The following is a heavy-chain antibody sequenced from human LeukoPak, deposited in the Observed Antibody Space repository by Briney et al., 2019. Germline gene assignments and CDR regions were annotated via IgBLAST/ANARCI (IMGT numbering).Heavy chain of an antibody. J-gene: IGHJ4*02. V-gene: IGHV1-69*04. CDR2: IIPILGIA. CDR3: ARDSAGDFWSGSDY. CDR1: GGTFSSYA. Sequence: GASVKVSCKASGGTFSSYAISWVRQAPGQGLEWMGRIIPILGIANYAQKFQGRVTITADKSTSTAYMELSSLRSEDTAVYYCARDSAGDFWSGSDYWGQGTLVTVSS. D-gene: IGHD3-3*01.